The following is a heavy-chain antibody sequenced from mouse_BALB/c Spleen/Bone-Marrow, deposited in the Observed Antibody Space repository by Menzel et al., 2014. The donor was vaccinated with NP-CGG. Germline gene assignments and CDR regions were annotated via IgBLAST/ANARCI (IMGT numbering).Heavy chain of an antibody. CDR3: ARYCGNYSGYFDV. J-gene: IGHJ1*01. Sequence: EVKLMESGGGLVQPGGSRKLSCAASGFTFSSFGMHWVRQAPEKGLEWVAYISSGSSTIYYADTVKGRFTISRDNPKNTLFLQMTSPRSEDTAMYYCARYCGNYSGYFDVWGAGTTVTVSS. D-gene: IGHD2-1*01. CDR2: ISSGSSTI. V-gene: IGHV5-17*02. CDR1: GFTFSSFG.